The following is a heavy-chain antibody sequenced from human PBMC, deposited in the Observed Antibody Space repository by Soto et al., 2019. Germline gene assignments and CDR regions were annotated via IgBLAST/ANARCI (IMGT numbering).Heavy chain of an antibody. CDR3: ARDRGELEIPAYVNVMDV. CDR2: IWYDGSNK. D-gene: IGHD1-1*01. CDR1: GFTVSSYG. V-gene: IGHV3-33*01. Sequence: QVQLVESGGGVVKTGRSMRLSCAASGFTVSSYGMHWGRQAPGKGLERVAVIWYDGSNKYYADSVKGRFTISRDNSKNTLYLQMNSLRAEDTAVYYCARDRGELEIPAYVNVMDVWGQGTTVTVSS. J-gene: IGHJ6*02.